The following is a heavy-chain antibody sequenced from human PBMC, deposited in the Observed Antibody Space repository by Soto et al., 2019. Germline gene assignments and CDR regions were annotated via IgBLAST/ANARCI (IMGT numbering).Heavy chain of an antibody. D-gene: IGHD2-15*01. CDR3: AKELVYWRGGSRYDPFGH. V-gene: IGHV3-23*01. CDR1: GFTFSSYA. J-gene: IGHJ4*02. Sequence: EVQLLESGGGLVQPGGSLRLSCAASGFTFSSYAMSWVRQAPGKGLEWVSAISGSGGSTYYGYSVQGRFTISRDNSKNTLYLQMSGLRAEDTDGYYCAKELVYWRGGSRYDPFGHWGQGTL. CDR2: ISGSGGST.